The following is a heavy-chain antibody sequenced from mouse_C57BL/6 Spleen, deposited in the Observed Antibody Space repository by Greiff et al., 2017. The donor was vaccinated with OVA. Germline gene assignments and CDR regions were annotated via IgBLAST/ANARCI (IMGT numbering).Heavy chain of an antibody. V-gene: IGHV1-42*01. J-gene: IGHJ3*01. Sequence: EVKLQESGPELVKPGASVKISCKASGYSFTGYYMNWVKQSPEKSLEWIGEINPSTGGTTYNQKFKAKATLTVDKSSSTAYMQLKSLTSEDSAVYYCASPALGKAWFAYWGQGTLVTVSA. D-gene: IGHD4-1*01. CDR2: INPSTGGT. CDR3: ASPALGKAWFAY. CDR1: GYSFTGYY.